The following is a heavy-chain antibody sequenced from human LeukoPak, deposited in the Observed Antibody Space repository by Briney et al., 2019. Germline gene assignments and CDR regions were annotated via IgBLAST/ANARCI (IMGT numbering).Heavy chain of an antibody. Sequence: ASVKVSCKASGGTFSSYAISWVRQAPGQGLEWMGRIIPILGIANYAQKFQGRVTITADKSTSTAYMELSSLRSEDTAVYYCARETVGIAVAGTVYWGQGTLVTVSS. J-gene: IGHJ4*02. D-gene: IGHD6-19*01. CDR1: GGTFSSYA. CDR3: ARETVGIAVAGTVY. CDR2: IIPILGIA. V-gene: IGHV1-69*04.